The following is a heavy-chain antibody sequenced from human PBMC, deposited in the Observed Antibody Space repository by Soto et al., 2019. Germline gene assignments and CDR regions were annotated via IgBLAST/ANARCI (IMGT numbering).Heavy chain of an antibody. J-gene: IGHJ4*02. D-gene: IGHD1-7*01. CDR3: ARGGATRRNSSGDNCHYNFDS. CDR2: TYFRSKWYN. CDR1: GDSVSSNIAA. Sequence: SQTLSLTCAISGDSVSSNIAAWNWIRQSPSRGLEWLGRTYFRSKWYNEYAPSVKSRITITPDTSKNQFSLQLNSVTPEDAALYYCARGGATRRNSSGDNCHYNFDSWGQGSQVTVSS. V-gene: IGHV6-1*01.